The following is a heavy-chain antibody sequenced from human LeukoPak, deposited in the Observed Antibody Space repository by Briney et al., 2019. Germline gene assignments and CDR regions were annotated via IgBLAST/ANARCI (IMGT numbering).Heavy chain of an antibody. Sequence: ASVKVSCKASGYTFTSYGISWVRQAPGQGLEWMGIINPSGGSTSYAQKFQGRVTMTRDTSTSTVYMELSSLRSEDTAVYYCASSPALQTPFDYWGQGTLVTVSS. CDR3: ASSPALQTPFDY. J-gene: IGHJ4*02. V-gene: IGHV1-46*01. CDR2: INPSGGST. CDR1: GYTFTSYG.